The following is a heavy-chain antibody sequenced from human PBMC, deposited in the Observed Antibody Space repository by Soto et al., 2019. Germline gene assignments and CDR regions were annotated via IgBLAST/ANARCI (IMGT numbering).Heavy chain of an antibody. CDR1: GGSFSGYY. J-gene: IGHJ5*02. CDR3: ARGLGTFDP. V-gene: IGHV4-34*01. CDR2: INHTGRS. Sequence: KTSETLSLTCAVYGGSFSGYYWTWIRQPPGKGLEWIGEINHTGRSSYNPSLKSRVTISVDTSKDQFSLKLTSVTAADAALYYCARGLGTFDPWGQGTLVTVSS. D-gene: IGHD3-10*01.